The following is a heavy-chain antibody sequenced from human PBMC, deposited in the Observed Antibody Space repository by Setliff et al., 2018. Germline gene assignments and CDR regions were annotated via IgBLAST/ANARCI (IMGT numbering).Heavy chain of an antibody. Sequence: GGSLRLSCAASGFSISDHYMDWVRQAPGKGQEWVGRTKNKANAGYMEYAAAAKDRFIISRDDYKKSLYLQMYSLKSDDTAVYYCATDIYGSGSYAVGGYFDYWGQGTQVTVSS. D-gene: IGHD3-10*01. J-gene: IGHJ4*02. CDR2: TKNKANAGYM. CDR3: ATDIYGSGSYAVGGYFDY. CDR1: GFSISDHY. V-gene: IGHV3-72*01.